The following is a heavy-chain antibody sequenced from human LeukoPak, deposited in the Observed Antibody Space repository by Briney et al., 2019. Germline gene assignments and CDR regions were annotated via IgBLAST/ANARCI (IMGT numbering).Heavy chain of an antibody. Sequence: GGSLRLSCAASGFTFSSYSMNWVRQAPGKGLEWVSSISSSSSYIYYADSVKGRFTISRDNSKSTLALHMSNLRVEDTAVYYCERDPSEYEWQRGWYRDFWGQGSQVTVSS. CDR2: ISSSSSYI. CDR1: GFTFSSYS. CDR3: ERDPSEYEWQRGWYRDF. V-gene: IGHV3-21*04. D-gene: IGHD6-19*01. J-gene: IGHJ4*02.